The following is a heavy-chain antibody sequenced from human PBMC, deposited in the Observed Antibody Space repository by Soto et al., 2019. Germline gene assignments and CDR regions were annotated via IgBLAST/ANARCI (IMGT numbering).Heavy chain of an antibody. J-gene: IGHJ5*02. V-gene: IGHV3-48*01. CDR1: GFTFSSYS. CDR2: ISSSSSTI. Sequence: GGSLRLSCAASGFTFSSYSMNWVRQAPGKGLEWVSYISSSSSTIYYADSVKGRFTISRDNAKNSLYLQMNSLRAEDTAVYYCARDGSGSYYNVNWFDPWGQGTLVTVSS. CDR3: ARDGSGSYYNVNWFDP. D-gene: IGHD3-10*01.